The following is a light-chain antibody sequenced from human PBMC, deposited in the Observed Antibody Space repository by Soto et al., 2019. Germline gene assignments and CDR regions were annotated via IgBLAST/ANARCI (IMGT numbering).Light chain of an antibody. CDR2: DVS. V-gene: IGKV3-20*01. J-gene: IGKJ4*01. Sequence: EIVLTQSPGTLSLSPGESATLSCRTSQTVTRNYLAWFQHKPGQAPRLVIYDVSTRATGIPDRFSASGSGTDFTLTVSRLEPEDFAVYYFHQYAHSPLTFGGGTKVETK. CDR3: HQYAHSPLT. CDR1: QTVTRNY.